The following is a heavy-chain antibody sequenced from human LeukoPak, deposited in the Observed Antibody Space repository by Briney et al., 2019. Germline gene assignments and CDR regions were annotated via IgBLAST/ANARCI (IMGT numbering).Heavy chain of an antibody. J-gene: IGHJ2*01. Sequence: PGGSLRLSCEASGFTFSDNWMHWVRQAPGKGLVWVSHINIDGSTTTYAAPVKGRSTISRNNAKNSLYLQMNMLGAENTALYYAERALPQQWVIVCKWYFELWGRGTLVTVSS. D-gene: IGHD5/OR15-5a*01. CDR3: ERALPQQWVIVCKWYFEL. CDR2: INIDGSTT. V-gene: IGHV3-74*01. CDR1: GFTFSDNW.